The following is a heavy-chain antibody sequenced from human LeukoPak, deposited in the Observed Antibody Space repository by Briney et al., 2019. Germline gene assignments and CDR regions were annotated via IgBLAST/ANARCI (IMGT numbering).Heavy chain of an antibody. CDR2: IIPIFGTA. V-gene: IGHV1-69*13. J-gene: IGHJ6*03. D-gene: IGHD3-22*01. CDR3: ARTEDSSGYYPPYYYYMDV. Sequence: ASVKVSCKASGGTFSSYAISWVRQAPGQGLEWMGGIIPIFGTANYAQKFQGRVTITADESTSTAYMELSSLRSEDTAVYYCARTEDSSGYYPPYYYYMDVWGKGTTVTISS. CDR1: GGTFSSYA.